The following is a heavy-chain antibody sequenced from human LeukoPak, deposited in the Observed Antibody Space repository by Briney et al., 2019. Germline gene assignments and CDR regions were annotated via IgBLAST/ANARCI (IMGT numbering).Heavy chain of an antibody. CDR1: GFTFSSYA. CDR2: ISGSGGST. Sequence: GGSPRLSCAASGFTFSSYAMSWVRQAPGKGLEWISAISGSGGSTYYADSVKGRFTISRDNSKNTLYLQMNSLRGEDTAVYYCAEVRVIVVVSVFDYWGQGTLVTVSS. J-gene: IGHJ4*02. V-gene: IGHV3-23*01. D-gene: IGHD3-22*01. CDR3: AEVRVIVVVSVFDY.